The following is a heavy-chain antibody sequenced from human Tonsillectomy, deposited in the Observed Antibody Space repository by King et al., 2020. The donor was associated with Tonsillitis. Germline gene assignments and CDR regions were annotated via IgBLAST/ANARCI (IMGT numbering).Heavy chain of an antibody. Sequence: QLVQSGGVVVQPGGSLRLSCAASGFTFDDYAMHWVRQAPGKGLEWVSLISWDGGATYYADSVKGRFTISRDNSKNSLYLQMNSLRPEDTALYYCAKDISGPYSSSWYSLDYWGQGTLVTVSS. CDR2: ISWDGGAT. V-gene: IGHV3-43D*03. CDR1: GFTFDDYA. J-gene: IGHJ4*02. D-gene: IGHD6-13*01. CDR3: AKDISGPYSSSWYSLDY.